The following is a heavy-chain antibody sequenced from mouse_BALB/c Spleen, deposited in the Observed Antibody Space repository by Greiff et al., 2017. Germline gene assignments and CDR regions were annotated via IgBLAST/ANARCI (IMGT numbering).Heavy chain of an antibody. J-gene: IGHJ4*01. Sequence: EVKLMESGGGLVKPGGSLKLSCAASGFAFSSYDMSWVRQTPEKRLEWVAYISSGGGSTYYPDTVKGRFTISRDNAKNTLYLQMSSLKSEDTAMYYCARHEQLSYAMDYWGQGTSVTVSS. CDR3: ARHEQLSYAMDY. D-gene: IGHD3-1*01. V-gene: IGHV5-12-1*01. CDR1: GFAFSSYD. CDR2: ISSGGGST.